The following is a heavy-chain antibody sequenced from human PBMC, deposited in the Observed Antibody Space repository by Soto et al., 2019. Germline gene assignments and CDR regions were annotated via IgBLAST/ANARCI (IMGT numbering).Heavy chain of an antibody. Sequence: QVQLVESGGGVVQPGRSLRLSCAASGFTFSNYGMHWVLQAPGQGLERVAVIRYDGSNKYDADSVKGRFTISRDNSKNTMYLQMNSLRAEDTAVYCCAIDDPTVTTSWFYPWGQGTLVTVSS. J-gene: IGHJ5*02. CDR2: IRYDGSNK. CDR1: GFTFSNYG. CDR3: AIDDPTVTTSWFYP. V-gene: IGHV3-33*01. D-gene: IGHD4-17*01.